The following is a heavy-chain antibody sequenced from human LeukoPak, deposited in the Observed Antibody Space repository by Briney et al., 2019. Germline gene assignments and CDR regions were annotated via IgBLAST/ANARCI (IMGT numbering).Heavy chain of an antibody. CDR2: INHSGST. CDR1: GGSFSGYY. V-gene: IGHV4-34*01. Sequence: NPSETLSLTCAVYGGSFSGYYWSWIRQPPGKGLEWIGEINHSGSTNYNPSLKSRVTISVDTSKNQFSLKLSSVTAADTAVYYCARWSYPFDYWGQGTLVTVSS. CDR3: ARWSYPFDY. J-gene: IGHJ4*02. D-gene: IGHD1-26*01.